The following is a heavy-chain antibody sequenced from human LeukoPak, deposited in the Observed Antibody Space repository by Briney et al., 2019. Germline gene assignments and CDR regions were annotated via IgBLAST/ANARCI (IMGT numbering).Heavy chain of an antibody. Sequence: PSETLSLTCTVSGGSISSYYWSWIRQPPGKGLEWIGYIYYSGSTNYKPSLKSRVTISVDTSKNQFFLKLSSVTAADTAVYYCARGRFDYYDSSGYYRPREYYYYYYYMDVWGKGTTVTMSS. D-gene: IGHD3-22*01. CDR2: IYYSGST. CDR1: GGSISSYY. V-gene: IGHV4-59*01. J-gene: IGHJ6*03. CDR3: ARGRFDYYDSSGYYRPREYYYYYYYMDV.